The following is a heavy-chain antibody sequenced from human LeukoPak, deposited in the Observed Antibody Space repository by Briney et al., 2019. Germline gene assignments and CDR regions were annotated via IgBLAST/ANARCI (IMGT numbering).Heavy chain of an antibody. D-gene: IGHD2-2*03. Sequence: GESLKISCKGSGYSLTSYWIGWVRQMPGKGLEWMGIIYPGDSDTRYSPSFQGQVTILADKSISTASLQWSSLKASDSAMYYCARLGHCSSTSCKGGGFDYWGQGTLVTVSS. CDR2: IYPGDSDT. CDR3: ARLGHCSSTSCKGGGFDY. J-gene: IGHJ4*02. CDR1: GYSLTSYW. V-gene: IGHV5-51*01.